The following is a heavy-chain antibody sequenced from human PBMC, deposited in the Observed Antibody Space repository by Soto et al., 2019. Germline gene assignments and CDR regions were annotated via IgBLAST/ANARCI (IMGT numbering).Heavy chain of an antibody. J-gene: IGHJ6*02. CDR1: GYTFTGYY. CDR2: INPNSGGT. Sequence: ASVKVSCKASGYTFTGYYMHWVRQAPGQGLEWMGWINPNSGGTNYAQKFQGWVTMTRDTSISTAYMELSRLRSDDTAVYYCARDRACSGGSCYSRYYYHYGMDVWGQGTTVTVSS. V-gene: IGHV1-2*04. CDR3: ARDRACSGGSCYSRYYYHYGMDV. D-gene: IGHD2-15*01.